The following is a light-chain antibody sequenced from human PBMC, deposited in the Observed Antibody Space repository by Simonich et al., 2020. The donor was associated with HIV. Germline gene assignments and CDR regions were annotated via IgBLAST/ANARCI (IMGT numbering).Light chain of an antibody. CDR2: DAS. Sequence: EIVFTQSPAILSLSPGVRSTPSCRASQSVSNYLAWDQQKPGQAPRLLIHDASKRATGIPARFSGSESGTDFTLTSSSLESEDFAVDYCQQRSNWSTFGQGTRLEIK. CDR1: QSVSNY. V-gene: IGKV3-11*01. CDR3: QQRSNWST. J-gene: IGKJ5*01.